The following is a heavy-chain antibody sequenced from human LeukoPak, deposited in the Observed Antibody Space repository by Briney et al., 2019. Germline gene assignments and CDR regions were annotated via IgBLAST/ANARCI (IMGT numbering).Heavy chain of an antibody. Sequence: PSQTLSLTCTVSGDSISSGDYYWSWIRQPAGKGLEWIGRISSSGSTNYNPSLKSRVTISVDTSKNQFSLKLSSVTAADTAVYYCARSTVIIITIGDWGQGTLVTVSS. CDR3: ARSTVIIITIGD. CDR2: ISSSGST. D-gene: IGHD3-10*01. CDR1: GDSISSGDYY. J-gene: IGHJ4*02. V-gene: IGHV4-61*02.